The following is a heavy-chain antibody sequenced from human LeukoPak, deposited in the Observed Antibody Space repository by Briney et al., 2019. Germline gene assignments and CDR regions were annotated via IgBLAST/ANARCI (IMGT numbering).Heavy chain of an antibody. V-gene: IGHV3-23*01. CDR3: AKSGYNRFDY. D-gene: IGHD5-24*01. J-gene: IGHJ4*02. CDR1: GFTFSSSA. CDR2: ISGSGSGSST. Sequence: GGSLRLSCAASGFTFSSSAMSWVRQAPGKGLEWVSTISGSGSGSSTYYADSVKGRFTISRDNSKNTLYLQMNSLRAEDTAVYYCAKSGYNRFDYWGQGTLVTVSS.